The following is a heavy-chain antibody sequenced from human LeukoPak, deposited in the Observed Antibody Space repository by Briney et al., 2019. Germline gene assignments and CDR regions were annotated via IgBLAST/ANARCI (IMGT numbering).Heavy chain of an antibody. Sequence: MSSETLSLTCVVSGGSIRSKSYYWGWIRQPPGTGLEWIGSIYYSGNDYYNPSLKSRVTISVDTSKNQFSLKLTAVTAADTAVYYCARGPGPGELAAGTNNWFDPWGRGTLVTVSS. CDR1: GGSIRSKSYY. D-gene: IGHD6-13*01. J-gene: IGHJ5*02. CDR2: IYYSGND. V-gene: IGHV4-39*07. CDR3: ARGPGPGELAAGTNNWFDP.